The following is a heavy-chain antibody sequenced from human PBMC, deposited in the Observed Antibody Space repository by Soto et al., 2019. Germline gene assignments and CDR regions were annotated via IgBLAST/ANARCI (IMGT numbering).Heavy chain of an antibody. J-gene: IGHJ6*02. D-gene: IGHD4-17*01. Sequence: QVQLQESGPGLVKPSQTLSLTCTVSGGSISSGGYYWSWIRQQPGKGLEWIGYIYSTGSTYYNPSLKSRVTISVGTSKNQFALKLTSVTAAEAAVYYCARDEEVNYSDYGGSDHYYGMDVWGQGSTVTVS. CDR2: IYSTGST. V-gene: IGHV4-31*03. CDR1: GGSISSGGYY. CDR3: ARDEEVNYSDYGGSDHYYGMDV.